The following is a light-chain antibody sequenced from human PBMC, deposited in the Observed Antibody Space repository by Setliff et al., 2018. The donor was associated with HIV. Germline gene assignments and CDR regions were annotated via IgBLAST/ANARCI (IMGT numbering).Light chain of an antibody. V-gene: IGLV2-8*01. CDR1: ISDVGTYNY. CDR2: EVS. J-gene: IGLJ2*01. Sequence: QSALTQPPSASGSPGHSVTISCTGNISDVGTYNYVSWCQQHPGKAPKLMTYEVSKRPSGVPDRFSGSKSGNTASLTVSGLQPEDEADYYCSSYTGSTVIFGGGTKVTVL. CDR3: SSYTGSTVI.